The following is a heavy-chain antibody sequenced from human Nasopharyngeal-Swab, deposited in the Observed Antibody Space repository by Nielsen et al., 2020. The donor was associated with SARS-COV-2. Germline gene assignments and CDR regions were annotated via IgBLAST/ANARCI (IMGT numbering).Heavy chain of an antibody. V-gene: IGHV3-30-3*01. D-gene: IGHD4-23*01. CDR2: ISYDGSNK. J-gene: IGHJ3*02. Sequence: WIRQPPGKGLEWVAVISYDGSNKYYADSVKGRFTISRDNSKNTLHLQMNSLRAEDTAVYYCARGRTTVVTGDAFDIWGQGTMVTVSS. CDR3: ARGRTTVVTGDAFDI.